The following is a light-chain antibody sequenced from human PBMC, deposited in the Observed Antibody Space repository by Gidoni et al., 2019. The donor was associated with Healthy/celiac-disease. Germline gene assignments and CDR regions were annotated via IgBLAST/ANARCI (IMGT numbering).Light chain of an antibody. CDR2: GAA. Sequence: EIVMTQSPATLSVSPGERATLSCRASQRVSSNLAWYQQKPGQAPRLLIYGAATRAPGSPARFSGSGSGTEFTLTISSLQSEDFAVYYCQQYNNWPYTFGQGTKLEIK. CDR1: QRVSSN. V-gene: IGKV3-15*01. J-gene: IGKJ2*01. CDR3: QQYNNWPYT.